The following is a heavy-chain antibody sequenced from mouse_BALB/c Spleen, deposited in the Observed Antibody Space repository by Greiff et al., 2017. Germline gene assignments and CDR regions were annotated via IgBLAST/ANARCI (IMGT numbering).Heavy chain of an antibody. CDR2: ISTYYGDA. CDR1: GYTFTDYA. D-gene: IGHD1-1*01. J-gene: IGHJ4*01. V-gene: IGHV1S137*01. Sequence: VQLQQSGAELVRPGVSVKISCKGSGYTFTDYAMHWVKQSHAKSLEWIGVISTYYGDASYNQKFKGKATMTVDKSSSTAYMELARLTSEDSAIYYCARGELYYGSSYYAMDYWGQGTSVTVSS. CDR3: ARGELYYGSSYYAMDY.